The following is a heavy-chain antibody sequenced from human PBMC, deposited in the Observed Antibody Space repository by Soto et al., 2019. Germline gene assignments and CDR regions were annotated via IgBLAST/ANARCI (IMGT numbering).Heavy chain of an antibody. CDR1: GGSISSYY. Sequence: QVQLQESGPGLVKPSETLSLTCTVSGGSISSYYWSWIRQPPGKGLEWIGYIYYSGSTNYNPSLKSRVTMSVDTSKNQFSRTLSSVTAADTAVYSCARLLPLQKGVDYWGQGTLFTVSS. J-gene: IGHJ4*02. CDR2: IYYSGST. V-gene: IGHV4-59*01. CDR3: ARLLPLQKGVDY. D-gene: IGHD1-1*01.